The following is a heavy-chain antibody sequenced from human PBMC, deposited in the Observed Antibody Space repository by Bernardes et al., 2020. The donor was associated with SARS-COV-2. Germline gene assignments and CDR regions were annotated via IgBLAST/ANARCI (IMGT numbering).Heavy chain of an antibody. Sequence: GESLKISCKASGYGFAYFWVGWVRQMPGKGLEYMGLVYPGDSDTRYNPSVVGQVTISVDKSANTAYLQWNSLKASDTGTYYCARSNTYYGMDVWGQGTTVTVS. CDR2: VYPGDSDT. V-gene: IGHV5-51*01. CDR3: ARSNTYYGMDV. J-gene: IGHJ6*02. D-gene: IGHD3-16*01. CDR1: GYGFAYFW.